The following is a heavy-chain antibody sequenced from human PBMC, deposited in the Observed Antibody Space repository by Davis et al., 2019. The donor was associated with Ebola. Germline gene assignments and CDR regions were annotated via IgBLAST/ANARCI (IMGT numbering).Heavy chain of an antibody. CDR1: GFTFSGSA. J-gene: IGHJ4*02. CDR3: IRHGDSIDY. D-gene: IGHD4-17*01. V-gene: IGHV3-73*01. CDR2: IRSKPNSYAT. Sequence: PGGSLRLSCAASGFTFSGSAMHWVRQASGKGLEWVGHIRSKPNSYATGYAASVKGRFTISRDDSKNTAYLQMNSLKTEDTAVYYCIRHGDSIDYRGQGTLVTVSS.